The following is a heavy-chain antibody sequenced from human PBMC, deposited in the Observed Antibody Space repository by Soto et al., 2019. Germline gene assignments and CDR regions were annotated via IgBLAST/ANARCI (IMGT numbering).Heavy chain of an antibody. Sequence: SETLSLTCAVSGGSISRGGYSWSWIRQPPGKGLEWIGYIYHSGSTYYNPSLKSRVTISVDRSKNQFSLKLSSVTAADTAVYYCARHKRSYYYDSSGYYFDYWGQGTLVTVSS. CDR3: ARHKRSYYYDSSGYYFDY. CDR2: IYHSGST. CDR1: GGSISRGGYS. V-gene: IGHV4-30-2*01. D-gene: IGHD3-22*01. J-gene: IGHJ4*02.